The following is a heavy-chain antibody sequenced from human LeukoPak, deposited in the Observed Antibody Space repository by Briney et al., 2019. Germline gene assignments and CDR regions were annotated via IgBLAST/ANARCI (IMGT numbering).Heavy chain of an antibody. V-gene: IGHV1-18*01. J-gene: IGHJ4*02. CDR1: GYAFTSYS. D-gene: IGHD3-3*01. CDR3: ATFLGAGDFWSGWYDY. Sequence: ASVKVSCKASGYAFTSYSISWVRQAPGQGLEWMGWISAYNGNTNYAQKLQGRVTMTEDTSTDTAYMELSSLRSEDTAVYYCATFLGAGDFWSGWYDYWGQGTLVTVSS. CDR2: ISAYNGNT.